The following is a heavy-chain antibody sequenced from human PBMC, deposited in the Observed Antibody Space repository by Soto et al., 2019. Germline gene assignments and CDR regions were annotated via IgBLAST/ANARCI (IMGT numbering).Heavy chain of an antibody. Sequence: GGSLRLSCAASGFTFSSYWMSWVRQAPGKGLEWVANIKQDGSEKYYVDSVKGRFTISRDNAKNSLYLQMNSLRAEDTAVYYCARVGGIQLWLRWTFDYWGQGTLVTVSS. D-gene: IGHD5-18*01. CDR3: ARVGGIQLWLRWTFDY. CDR1: GFTFSSYW. V-gene: IGHV3-7*05. CDR2: IKQDGSEK. J-gene: IGHJ4*02.